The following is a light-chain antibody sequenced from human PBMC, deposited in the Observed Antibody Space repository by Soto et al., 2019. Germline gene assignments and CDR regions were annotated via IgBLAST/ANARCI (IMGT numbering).Light chain of an antibody. CDR3: QQTDSTPIT. V-gene: IGKV1-39*01. J-gene: IGKJ5*01. CDR1: QPISKN. Sequence: DIQMTQSPSSLSASVGDRVTITCRASQPISKNLNWYQQRPGKPPNLLIYASSSLQRGVPLRFSGGGSGTEFTLTITSLQPEDFATYYCQQTDSTPITFGQGTRLEIK. CDR2: ASS.